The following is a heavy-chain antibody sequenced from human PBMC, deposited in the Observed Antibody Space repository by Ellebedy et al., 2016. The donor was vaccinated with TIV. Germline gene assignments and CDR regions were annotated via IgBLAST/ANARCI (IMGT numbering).Heavy chain of an antibody. CDR3: ARGLGHCSGGSCRYYYGLDV. J-gene: IGHJ6*02. Sequence: ASVKVSXXASGYTLTSYAMHWVRQAPGQRLEWMGWINGDNGNTNYSQKFQGRVTISRDTSASTAHMELSSLRSEDTAVYYCARGLGHCSGGSCRYYYGLDVWGQGTTVTVSS. CDR1: GYTLTSYA. V-gene: IGHV1-3*01. D-gene: IGHD2-15*01. CDR2: INGDNGNT.